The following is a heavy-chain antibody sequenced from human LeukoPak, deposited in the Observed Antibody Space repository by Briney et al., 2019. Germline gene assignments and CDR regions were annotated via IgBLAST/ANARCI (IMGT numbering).Heavy chain of an antibody. CDR2: FDPEDGET. CDR1: GYTLTELS. Sequence: ASVRVSCKVSGYTLTELSMHWVRQAPGKGLEWMGGFDPEDGETIYAQKFQGRVTMTEDTSTDTAYMELSSLRSEDTAVYYCATNLATVVTPAYYWGQGTLVTVSS. CDR3: ATNLATVVTPAYY. J-gene: IGHJ4*02. V-gene: IGHV1-24*01. D-gene: IGHD4-23*01.